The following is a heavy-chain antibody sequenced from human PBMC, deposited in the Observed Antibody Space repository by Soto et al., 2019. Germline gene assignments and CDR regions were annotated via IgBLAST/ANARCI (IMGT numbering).Heavy chain of an antibody. D-gene: IGHD3-10*01. CDR2: ISGSGGST. J-gene: IGHJ6*04. CDR3: AKDNVWLLWFGRPYYYYGMDC. V-gene: IGHV3-23*01. Sequence: GGSLRLSCAASGFTFSSYAMSWVRQAPGKGLEWVSAISGSGGSTYYADSVKGRFTISRDNSKNTLYLQMNSLRAEDTAVYYCAKDNVWLLWFGRPYYYYGMDCWGKGTTVTVPS. CDR1: GFTFSSYA.